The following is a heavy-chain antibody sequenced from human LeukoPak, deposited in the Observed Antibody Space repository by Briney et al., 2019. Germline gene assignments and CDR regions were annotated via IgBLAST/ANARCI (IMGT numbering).Heavy chain of an antibody. CDR2: ISSSSSTI. Sequence: GGSLRLSCAASGFTFSSYSMNWVRQAPGKGLEWVSYISSSSSTIYYADSVKGRFTISRGNAKNSLYLQMNSLRAEDTAVYYCARDHNYYDSSGEPEDYWGQGTLVTVSS. J-gene: IGHJ4*02. V-gene: IGHV3-48*04. CDR1: GFTFSSYS. D-gene: IGHD3-22*01. CDR3: ARDHNYYDSSGEPEDY.